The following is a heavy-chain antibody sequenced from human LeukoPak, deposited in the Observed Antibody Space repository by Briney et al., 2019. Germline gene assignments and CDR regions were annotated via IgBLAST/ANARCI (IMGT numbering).Heavy chain of an antibody. CDR2: ISSGSDYI. V-gene: IGHV3-21*04. Sequence: GGSLRLSCAAYEFMFGSFGMNWVRQAPGKWLEWVSSISSGSDYIYYSDSVKGRFTISRDNSKNTLYLQMNSLRAEDTAVYYCAKSRTVGFDYWGQGTLVTVSS. J-gene: IGHJ4*02. D-gene: IGHD4-17*01. CDR3: AKSRTVGFDY. CDR1: EFMFGSFG.